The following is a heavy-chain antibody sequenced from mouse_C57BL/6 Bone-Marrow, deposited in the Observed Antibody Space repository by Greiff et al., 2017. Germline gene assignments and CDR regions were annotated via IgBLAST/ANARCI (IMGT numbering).Heavy chain of an antibody. CDR2: IDPSDSET. CDR1: GYTFTSYW. J-gene: IGHJ4*01. CDR3: ARHSSGYVDY. V-gene: IGHV1-52*01. Sequence: QVQLQQSGAELVRPGSSVKLSCKASGYTFTSYWMHWVKQRPIQGLEWIGNIDPSDSETHYNQKFKDKDTLTVDKSSSTAYIQLSSLTSEDSAVYYCARHSSGYVDYWGQGTSVTVSS. D-gene: IGHD3-2*02.